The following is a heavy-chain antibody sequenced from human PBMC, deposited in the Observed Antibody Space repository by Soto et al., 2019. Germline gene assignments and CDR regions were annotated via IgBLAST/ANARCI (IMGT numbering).Heavy chain of an antibody. J-gene: IGHJ3*02. Sequence: ASVKVSCKASGYTFTAYSIFWVRQAPGQRLEWMGWLNVGNGNTKYSQKFQGRVTFTRDTSASTAYMDVSSLRSEDTAVYYCARDNRYLWKDDALDIWGQGTMVTVSS. CDR1: GYTFTAYS. D-gene: IGHD1-20*01. V-gene: IGHV1-3*01. CDR2: LNVGNGNT. CDR3: ARDNRYLWKDDALDI.